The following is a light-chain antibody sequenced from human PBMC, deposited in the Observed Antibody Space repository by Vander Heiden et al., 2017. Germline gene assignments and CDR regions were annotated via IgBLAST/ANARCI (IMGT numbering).Light chain of an antibody. CDR1: TSDVGSYNL. CDR3: CACASTSTVV. Sequence: QSALTQPASVSGSPPQSITIPCTGTTSDVGSYNLVSWYQPHTGKVPQLIIYEVTQRPSGVSDRFSDSKSGHTASMTISGLEAEDEADYYCCACASTSTVVFGGGTKLTVL. V-gene: IGLV2-23*02. J-gene: IGLJ2*01. CDR2: EVT.